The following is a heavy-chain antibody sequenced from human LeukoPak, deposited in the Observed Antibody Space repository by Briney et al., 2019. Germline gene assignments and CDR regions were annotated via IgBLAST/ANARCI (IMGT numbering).Heavy chain of an antibody. Sequence: ASVKVSCKASGYTFTNNHIHWVRQAPGQGLEWMGIVNPNDGGTGYAQKFQDGVTMTRDTSTSTVYMELSSLTSEDTALYYCARVAWQSFDIWGQGTMVTVSS. J-gene: IGHJ3*02. CDR2: VNPNDGGT. CDR1: GYTFTNNH. D-gene: IGHD5-12*01. V-gene: IGHV1-46*01. CDR3: ARVAWQSFDI.